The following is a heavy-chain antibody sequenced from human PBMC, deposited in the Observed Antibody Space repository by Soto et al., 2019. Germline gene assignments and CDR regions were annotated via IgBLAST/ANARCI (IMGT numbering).Heavy chain of an antibody. CDR1: GYSFTSYW. CDR2: IYPGDSDT. Sequence: PGESLKISCKGSGYSFTSYWIGWVRQMPGKGLEWMGIIYPGDSDTRYSPSFQGQVTISADKSISTVYLQWSSLKASDTAMYYCARSFYDFWSGPCSGWSGMDVSGQGTSVTASS. J-gene: IGHJ6*02. CDR3: ARSFYDFWSGPCSGWSGMDV. D-gene: IGHD3-3*01. V-gene: IGHV5-51*01.